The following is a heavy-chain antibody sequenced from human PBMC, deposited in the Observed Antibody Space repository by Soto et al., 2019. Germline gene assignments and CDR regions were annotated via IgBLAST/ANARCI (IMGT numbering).Heavy chain of an antibody. Sequence: SQTLSVTCAISGDSGSSNSAAWNWIRQSPSRGLEWLGRTYYRSKWYNDYAVSVKSRITINPDTSKNQFSLQLNSVTPEDTAVYYCARDTNRENGDYTRGYYYYGMDVWGQGTTVTVSS. V-gene: IGHV6-1*01. J-gene: IGHJ6*02. CDR1: GDSGSSNSAA. D-gene: IGHD4-17*01. CDR2: TYYRSKWYN. CDR3: ARDTNRENGDYTRGYYYYGMDV.